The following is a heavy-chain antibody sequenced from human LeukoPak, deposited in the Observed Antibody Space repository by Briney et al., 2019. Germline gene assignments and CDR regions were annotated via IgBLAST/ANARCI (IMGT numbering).Heavy chain of an antibody. CDR3: ARVWAWGSGNYFDY. CDR1: GFTFNTYA. Sequence: GGSLRLSCAASGFTFNTYAMTWVRQAPGKGLEWVSGLNWNGDNTGYADSVKGRFTISRDNAKHSLYLQVNSLRAEDTAFYYCARVWAWGSGNYFDYWGQGTLVTVSS. J-gene: IGHJ4*02. V-gene: IGHV3-20*04. CDR2: LNWNGDNT. D-gene: IGHD7-27*01.